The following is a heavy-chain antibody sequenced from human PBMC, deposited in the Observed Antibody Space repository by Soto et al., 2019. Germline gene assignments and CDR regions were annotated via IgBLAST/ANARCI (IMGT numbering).Heavy chain of an antibody. J-gene: IGHJ6*02. Sequence: PSETLSLTCAVYGGSLSGYYWSWIRQPPGKGLEWIGEINHSGSTNYNPSLKSRVTISVDTSKNQFSLKLSSVTAADTAVYYCARGRVVLRFLERPTGYYGMDVWGQGTTVTVYS. V-gene: IGHV4-34*01. CDR2: INHSGST. D-gene: IGHD3-3*01. CDR1: GGSLSGYY. CDR3: ARGRVVLRFLERPTGYYGMDV.